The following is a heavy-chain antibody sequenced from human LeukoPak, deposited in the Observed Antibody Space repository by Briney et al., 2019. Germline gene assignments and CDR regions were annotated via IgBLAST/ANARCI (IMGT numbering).Heavy chain of an antibody. CDR3: ARGNYDFWSGSFDY. Sequence: GGSLRLSCAASGFTFSSYSMNWVRQAPGKGLEWVSSISNSSSYIYYADSVKGRFTISRDNAKNSLYLQMNSLSAEDTAVYYCARGNYDFWSGSFDYWGQGTLVTVSS. CDR2: ISNSSSYI. D-gene: IGHD3-3*01. V-gene: IGHV3-21*01. J-gene: IGHJ4*02. CDR1: GFTFSSYS.